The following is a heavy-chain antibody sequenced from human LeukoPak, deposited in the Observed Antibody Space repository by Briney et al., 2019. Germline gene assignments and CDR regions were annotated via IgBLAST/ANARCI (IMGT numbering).Heavy chain of an antibody. CDR1: GYNFTGNY. V-gene: IGHV1-2*02. D-gene: IGHD6-6*01. J-gene: IGHJ4*02. Sequence: GASVKVSCKASGYNFTGNYMHWVRPAPGQGLEWMGWINSNSGGTKYAQQFQGRITMTRDTSIRTAYMELRSLRSDDTAMYYCARSLVNWGRGTLVTVSS. CDR3: ARSLVN. CDR2: INSNSGGT.